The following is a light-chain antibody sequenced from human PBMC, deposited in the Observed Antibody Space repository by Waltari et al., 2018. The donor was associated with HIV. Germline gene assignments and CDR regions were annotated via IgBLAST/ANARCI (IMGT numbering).Light chain of an antibody. CDR2: AAS. CDR1: QDIRNF. J-gene: IGKJ3*01. V-gene: IGKV1-16*02. Sequence: IQLTQSPSPLSASVGGRVTITCRASQDIRNFLAWFQQKPGKAPQSLIYAASSLQSGVPSNFSGSGSGTDFTLTISSLQPEDFATYYCQQYNSYPFTFGPGTKVDIK. CDR3: QQYNSYPFT.